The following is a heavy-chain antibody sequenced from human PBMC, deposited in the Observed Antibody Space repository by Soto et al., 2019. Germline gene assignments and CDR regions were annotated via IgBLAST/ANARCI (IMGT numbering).Heavy chain of an antibody. CDR1: GFTFSSYT. V-gene: IGHV3-21*06. CDR3: ARGYGNLDY. J-gene: IGHJ4*02. D-gene: IGHD4-17*01. Sequence: EVQLVESGGGLVKPGGSLRLSFAASGFTFSSYTMNWVRQAPGRGLEWVSSISSSSNYIYYVDSVKGRFTISRDNAKNSLYLQMNSLRAEDTAVYYCARGYGNLDYWGQGTLVTVSS. CDR2: ISSSSNYI.